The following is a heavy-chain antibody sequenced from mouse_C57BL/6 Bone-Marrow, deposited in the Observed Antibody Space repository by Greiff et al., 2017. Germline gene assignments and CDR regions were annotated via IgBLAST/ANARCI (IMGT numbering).Heavy chain of an antibody. Sequence: QVQLKESGPGLVQPSQSLSITCTVSGFSLTSYGVHWVRQSPGKGLEWLGVIWSGGSTDYNAAFISRLSISKDNSKSQVFFKMNSLQADDTAIYYCARKGLLFLDYAMDYWGQGTSVTVSS. J-gene: IGHJ4*01. D-gene: IGHD2-1*01. CDR2: IWSGGST. V-gene: IGHV2-2*01. CDR3: ARKGLLFLDYAMDY. CDR1: GFSLTSYG.